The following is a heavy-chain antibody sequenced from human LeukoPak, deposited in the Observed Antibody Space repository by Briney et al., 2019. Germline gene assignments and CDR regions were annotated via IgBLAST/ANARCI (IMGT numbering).Heavy chain of an antibody. CDR1: GFTFSNAW. V-gene: IGHV3-15*01. Sequence: GGSLRLSCAASGFTFSNAWMSWVRQAPGKGLEWVGRIKRKTDGGTTDYAATVKGRFTISRDDSKNTLYLQMNSLKTEDTGVYYCTISLTYYYDSSGYPFDYWGQGTLVTVSS. D-gene: IGHD3-22*01. CDR2: IKRKTDGGTT. CDR3: TISLTYYYDSSGYPFDY. J-gene: IGHJ4*02.